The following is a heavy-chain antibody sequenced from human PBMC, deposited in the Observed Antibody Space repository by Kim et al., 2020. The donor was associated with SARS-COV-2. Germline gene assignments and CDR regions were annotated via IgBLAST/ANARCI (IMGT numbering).Heavy chain of an antibody. J-gene: IGHJ6*02. CDR3: AKAGYGDYV. V-gene: IGHV3-30*18. CDR2: ISYDGSNK. Sequence: GGSLRLSCAASGFTFSSYGMHWVRQAPGKGLEWVAVISYDGSNKYYADSVKGRFTISRDNSKNTLYLQMNSLRAEDTAVYYCAKAGYGDYVWGQGTTVTVSS. D-gene: IGHD4-17*01. CDR1: GFTFSSYG.